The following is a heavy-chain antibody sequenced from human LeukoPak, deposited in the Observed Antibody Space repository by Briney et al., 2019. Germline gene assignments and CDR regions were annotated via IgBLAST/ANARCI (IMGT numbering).Heavy chain of an antibody. V-gene: IGHV3-7*03. Sequence: GGSLRLSCAASGFIFSSYWMSWIRQAPGKGLEWVANIKEDGSEKYYVDSVKGRFTISRDNAKNSLYLQTNSLRAEDTAVYYCARRALRYCSSTSCPAQYYGVDVWGKGTTVTVSS. CDR3: ARRALRYCSSTSCPAQYYGVDV. D-gene: IGHD2-2*01. CDR1: GFIFSSYW. J-gene: IGHJ6*04. CDR2: IKEDGSEK.